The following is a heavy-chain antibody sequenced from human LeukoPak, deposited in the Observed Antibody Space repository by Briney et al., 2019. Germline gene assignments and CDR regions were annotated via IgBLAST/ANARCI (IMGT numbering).Heavy chain of an antibody. CDR3: ARSEPAEVGTT. V-gene: IGHV1-69*04. D-gene: IGHD1-26*01. CDR2: IIPILGIA. J-gene: IGHJ5*02. Sequence: SAKVSCKASGGTFSSYAISWVRQAPGQGLEWMGRIIPILGIANYAQKFLGKVTITADKSTSTAYVELSSLRSEDTAVYYCARSEPAEVGTTWGQGTLVTVSP. CDR1: GGTFSSYA.